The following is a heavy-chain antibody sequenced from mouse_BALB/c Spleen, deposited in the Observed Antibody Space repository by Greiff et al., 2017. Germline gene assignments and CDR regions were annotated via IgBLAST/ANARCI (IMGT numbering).Heavy chain of an antibody. CDR1: GFSLTSYG. CDR3: ARHGRDYYAMDY. CDR2: IWSDGST. Sequence: VMLVESGPDLVAPSQSLSITCTVSGFSLTSYGVHWVRQPPGKGLEWLVVIWSDGSTTYNSALKSRLSISKDNSKSQVFLKMNSLQTDDTAMYYCARHGRDYYAMDYWGQGTSVTVSS. V-gene: IGHV2-6-2*01. J-gene: IGHJ4*01.